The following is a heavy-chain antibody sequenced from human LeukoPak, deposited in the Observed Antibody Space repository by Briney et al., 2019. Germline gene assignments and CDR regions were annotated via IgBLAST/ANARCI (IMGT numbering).Heavy chain of an antibody. CDR3: ARKTLTTVTTGGYDY. V-gene: IGHV3-21*01. CDR2: ISSSSSYI. D-gene: IGHD4-17*01. CDR1: GFTFSSYS. Sequence: GGSLRLSCAASGFTFSSYSMNWVRQAPGKGLEWVSSISSSSSYIYYADSVKGRFTISRDNAKNSLYLQMNSLRAEDTVVYYCARKTLTTVTTGGYDYWGQGTLVTVSS. J-gene: IGHJ4*02.